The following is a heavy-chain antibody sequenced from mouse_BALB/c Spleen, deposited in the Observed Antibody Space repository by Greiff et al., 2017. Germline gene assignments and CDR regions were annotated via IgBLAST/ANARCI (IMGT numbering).Heavy chain of an antibody. J-gene: IGHJ3*01. V-gene: IGHV6-6*02. Sequence: EVKVEESGGGLVQPGGSMKLSCVASGFTFSNYWMNWVRQSPEKGLEWVAEIRLKSNNYATHYAESVKGRFTISRDDSKSSVYLQMNNLRAEDTGIYYCTRDYGNRPWFAYWGQGTLVTVSA. CDR3: TRDYGNRPWFAY. CDR1: GFTFSNYW. D-gene: IGHD2-1*01. CDR2: IRLKSNNYAT.